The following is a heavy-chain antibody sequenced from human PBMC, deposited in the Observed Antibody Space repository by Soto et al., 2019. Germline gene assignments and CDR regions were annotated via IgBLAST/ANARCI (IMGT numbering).Heavy chain of an antibody. CDR1: GYTFTGYY. V-gene: IGHV1-2*04. J-gene: IGHJ5*02. CDR3: ARWAYYGSGSNDYDYPFDL. D-gene: IGHD3-10*01. Sequence: GASVKVSCKASGYTFTGYYMHWVRQAPGQGLEWMGWINPNSGGTNYAQKFQGWVTMTRDTSISTAYMELSRLRSDDTAVYYCARWAYYGSGSNDYDYPFDLWGQGTLVTVSS. CDR2: INPNSGGT.